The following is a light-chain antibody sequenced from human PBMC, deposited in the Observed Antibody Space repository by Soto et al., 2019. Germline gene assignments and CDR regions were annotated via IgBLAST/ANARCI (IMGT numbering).Light chain of an antibody. CDR3: SSYITTDIRV. J-gene: IGLJ1*01. V-gene: IGLV2-8*01. CDR1: STDVGGYNY. CDR2: EVS. Sequence: QSVLTQPPSAAGSPGQSVTISCTGTSTDVGGYNYVSWYQQYPGKAPKLMIYEVSKRPSGVPDRFSGSKSGNTASLTVSGLQAEDEADYYCSSYITTDIRVFGTGTKVTVL.